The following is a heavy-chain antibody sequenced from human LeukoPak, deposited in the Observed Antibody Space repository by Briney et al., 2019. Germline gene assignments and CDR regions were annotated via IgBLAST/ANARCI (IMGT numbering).Heavy chain of an antibody. D-gene: IGHD3-22*01. CDR2: INHSGST. V-gene: IGHV4-34*01. CDR3: VTAKYYYDSSGPTFDY. CDR1: GGSFGGYY. Sequence: PSETLSLTCAVYGGSFGGYYWSWIRQPPGKGLEWIGEINHSGSTNYNPSLKSRVTISVDTSKNQFSLKLSSVTAVDTAVYYCVTAKYYYDSSGPTFDYWGQGTLVTVSS. J-gene: IGHJ4*02.